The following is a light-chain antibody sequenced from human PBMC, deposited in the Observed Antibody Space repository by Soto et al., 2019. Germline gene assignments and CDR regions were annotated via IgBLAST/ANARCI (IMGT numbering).Light chain of an antibody. V-gene: IGLV2-14*01. CDR1: NSDVGGYNY. J-gene: IGLJ1*01. Sequence: QSVLTQPASVSGSPGQSITISCTGTNSDVGGYNYVAWYQQHAGKAPKLMMYDVSNRPSGVSNRSSGSKSGNTASLTISGLQAEDEADYYCSSYAGSSTVFGTGTKVTVL. CDR2: DVS. CDR3: SSYAGSSTV.